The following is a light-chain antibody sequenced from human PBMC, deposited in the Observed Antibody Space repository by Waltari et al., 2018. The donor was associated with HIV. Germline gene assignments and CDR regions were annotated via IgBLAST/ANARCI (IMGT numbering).Light chain of an antibody. J-gene: IGLJ1*01. CDR3: CSYAGSYSYV. V-gene: IGLV2-11*01. CDR1: SSDVGGYDS. Sequence: QSALTQPRSVSGSPGQSVTVSCTEASSDVGGYDSVSWYQQHPGKAPKLIIYDVTNRPSGVPGRFSGSRSGDTASLTISGLQADDEADYYCCSYAGSYSYVFGAGTRVIVL. CDR2: DVT.